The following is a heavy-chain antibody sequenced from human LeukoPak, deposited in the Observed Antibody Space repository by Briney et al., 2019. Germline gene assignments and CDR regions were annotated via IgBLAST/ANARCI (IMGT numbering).Heavy chain of an antibody. CDR3: ARSPRYDSSGYYFDY. Sequence: SVKVSCTASGGTFSSYAISWVRQAPGQGLEWMGGIIPIFGTANYAQKFQGRVTITADESTSTAYMELSSLRSEDTAVYYCARSPRYDSSGYYFDYWGQGTLVTVSS. CDR2: IIPIFGTA. CDR1: GGTFSSYA. D-gene: IGHD3-22*01. V-gene: IGHV1-69*13. J-gene: IGHJ4*02.